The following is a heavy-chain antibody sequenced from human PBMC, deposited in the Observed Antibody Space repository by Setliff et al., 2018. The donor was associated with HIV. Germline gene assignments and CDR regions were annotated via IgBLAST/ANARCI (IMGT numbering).Heavy chain of an antibody. V-gene: IGHV3-74*01. J-gene: IGHJ4*02. CDR2: INSDGSST. CDR1: GFTFSSYW. Sequence: GGSLRLSCAASGFTFSSYWMHWVRQAPGKGLVWVPRINSDGSSTSYADSVKGRFTISRDNAKNTLYLQMNSLRAEDTAVYYCALTPYSSSSLSYWGQGNLVTVSS. D-gene: IGHD6-6*01. CDR3: ALTPYSSSSLSY.